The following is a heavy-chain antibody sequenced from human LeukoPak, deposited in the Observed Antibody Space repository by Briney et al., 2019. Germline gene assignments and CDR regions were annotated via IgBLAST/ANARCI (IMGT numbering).Heavy chain of an antibody. CDR2: ISTYYGNT. J-gene: IGHJ4*02. CDR3: ARVYSTNYYGSGDRPFLFDY. D-gene: IGHD3-10*01. V-gene: IGHV1-18*01. Sequence: AASVKVSCKAPGYTFTSYGFSWVRQAPGQGLEWMGCISTYYGNTNYAQKLQDRVTMTTDTSTSTAYRELTSLRSDDTAVYYCARVYSTNYYGSGDRPFLFDYWGQGTVVTVSS. CDR1: GYTFTSYG.